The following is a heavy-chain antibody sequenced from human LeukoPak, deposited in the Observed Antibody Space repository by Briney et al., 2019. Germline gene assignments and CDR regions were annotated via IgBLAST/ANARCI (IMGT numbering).Heavy chain of an antibody. D-gene: IGHD2-21*01. CDR2: IQNDASQI. V-gene: IGHV3-30*02. Sequence: GGTPRLSCAASGFTFSSYGMSWVRQAPGKGLEWVAFIQNDASQIYYADSVKGRFTISRDNPKNTVYLQMNSLRTEDTAVSFCAREGSRLVIHAFDIWGQATMVTVSS. J-gene: IGHJ3*02. CDR1: GFTFSSYG. CDR3: AREGSRLVIHAFDI.